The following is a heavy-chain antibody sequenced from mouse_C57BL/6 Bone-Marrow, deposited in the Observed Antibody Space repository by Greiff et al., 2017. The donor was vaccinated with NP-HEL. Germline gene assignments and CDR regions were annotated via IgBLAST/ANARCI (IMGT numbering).Heavy chain of an antibody. D-gene: IGHD2-3*01. V-gene: IGHV5-4*01. J-gene: IGHJ2*01. CDR3: ARENGYYGDY. Sequence: DVLLVESGGGLVKPGGSLKLSCAASGFTFSSYAMSWVRQTPEKRLEWVATISDGGSYTYYPDNVKGRFTISRDNAKNNLYLQMNHLKSEDTAMYYCARENGYYGDYWGQGTTLTVSS. CDR2: ISDGGSYT. CDR1: GFTFSSYA.